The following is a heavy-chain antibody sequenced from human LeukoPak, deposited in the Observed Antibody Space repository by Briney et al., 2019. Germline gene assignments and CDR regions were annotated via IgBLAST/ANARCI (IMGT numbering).Heavy chain of an antibody. CDR3: ARDRGYCSGGSCYFDY. CDR1: EFTFISYT. J-gene: IGHJ4*02. Sequence: PGGSLRLSCAASEFTFISYTVHWVRQAPGKGLEWVANIKQDGSEKYYVDSVKGRFTISRDNAKNSLYLQTNSLRAEDTAVYYCARDRGYCSGGSCYFDYWGQGTLVTVSS. CDR2: IKQDGSEK. D-gene: IGHD2-15*01. V-gene: IGHV3-7*01.